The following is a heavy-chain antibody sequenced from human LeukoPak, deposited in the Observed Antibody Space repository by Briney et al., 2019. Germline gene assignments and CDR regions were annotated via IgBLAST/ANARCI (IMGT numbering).Heavy chain of an antibody. D-gene: IGHD2-15*01. CDR3: ARDIVVVVAATRGSYYYGMDV. CDR2: FYFSGST. CDR1: GGSTTSSSYY. J-gene: IGHJ6*02. V-gene: IGHV4-39*01. Sequence: SETLCLTCTVSGGSTTSSSYYWGWIRHPPGKGLGWMGSFYFSGSTSYNPSLKSRVTISVDTSKNQFSLKLSSVTAADTAVYYCARDIVVVVAATRGSYYYGMDVWGQGTTVTVSS.